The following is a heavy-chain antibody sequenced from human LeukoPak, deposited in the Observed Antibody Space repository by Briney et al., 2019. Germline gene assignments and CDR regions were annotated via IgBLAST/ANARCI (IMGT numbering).Heavy chain of an antibody. CDR3: ARDPHIVVVPAATWFDP. V-gene: IGHV1-69*04. J-gene: IGHJ5*02. CDR1: GGTFSSYA. D-gene: IGHD2-2*01. CDR2: IIPILGIA. Sequence: GSSVKVSCKASGGTFSSYAISWVRLAPGQGLEWMGRIIPILGIANYAQKFQGRVTITADKSTSTAYMELSSLRSEDTAVYYCARDPHIVVVPAATWFDPWGQGTLVTVSS.